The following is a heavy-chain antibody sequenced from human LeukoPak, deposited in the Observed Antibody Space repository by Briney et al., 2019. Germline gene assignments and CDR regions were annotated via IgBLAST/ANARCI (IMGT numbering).Heavy chain of an antibody. V-gene: IGHV5-51*01. CDR2: IYPGYSDT. CDR3: ARPSGDSSSSLYYGMDV. CDR1: GYSFTSYW. D-gene: IGHD6-6*01. J-gene: IGHJ6*02. Sequence: GESLKISCTGSGYSFTSYWIGWVRQMPGKGLEWMWIIYPGYSDTRYSPSFQGQVTISADKSISTAYLQWSSLKASDTAMYYCARPSGDSSSSLYYGMDVWGQGTTVTVSS.